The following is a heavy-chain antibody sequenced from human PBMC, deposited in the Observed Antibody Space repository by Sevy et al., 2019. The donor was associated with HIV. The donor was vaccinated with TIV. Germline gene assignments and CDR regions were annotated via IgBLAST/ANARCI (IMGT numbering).Heavy chain of an antibody. CDR1: GYTFTSYG. V-gene: IGHV1-18*04. CDR3: ARVEGYGLYYYGMDV. CDR2: ISAYNGNT. Sequence: ASVKVSCKASGYTFTSYGISWVRQAPGQGLEWMGWISAYNGNTNYAQKLQGRVTMTTDTSTITAYMELRSLRSDDTAVYYCARVEGYGLYYYGMDVWGQGTTVTVSS. D-gene: IGHD5-18*01. J-gene: IGHJ6*02.